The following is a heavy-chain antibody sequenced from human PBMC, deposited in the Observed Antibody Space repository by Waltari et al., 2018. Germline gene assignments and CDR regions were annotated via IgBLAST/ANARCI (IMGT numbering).Heavy chain of an antibody. CDR3: AGAPWLNPDY. J-gene: IGHJ4*02. CDR1: GGSISSGSYY. V-gene: IGHV4-61*02. CDR2: IYTSGGT. Sequence: QVQLQESGPGLVKPSQTLSLTCTVSGGSISSGSYYWSWIRQPAGKGLEWIGRIYTSGGTNYHPSLKRSVTITVRTSKNQFSLKLSSVAGAGTAVVYLAGAPWLNPDYWGQGTLVTVSS. D-gene: IGHD3-16*01.